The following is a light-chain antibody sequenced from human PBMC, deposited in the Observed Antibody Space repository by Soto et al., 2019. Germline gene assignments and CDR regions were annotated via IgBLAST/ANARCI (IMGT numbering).Light chain of an antibody. CDR1: QSISSW. V-gene: IGKV1-5*03. CDR2: KAS. J-gene: IGKJ1*01. CDR3: QHYNSYSEA. Sequence: NRMTQSPSTVSASVGDRVTITCRASQSISSWLAWYQQKPGKAPKLLIYKASTLKSGVPSRFSGSGSGTEFTLTISSLQPDDFATYYCQHYNSYSEAFGQGTNVDIK.